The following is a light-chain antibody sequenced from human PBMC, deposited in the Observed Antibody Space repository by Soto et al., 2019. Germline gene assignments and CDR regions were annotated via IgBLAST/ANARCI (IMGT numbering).Light chain of an antibody. J-gene: IGLJ1*01. Sequence: QSALTQPASVSGSPGQSITIPCTGTSGDVGGYNLVSWYQQHPGKAPKLMIYEVTERPSGVSNRFSGSKSGNTASLTISVLQPDDEADYYCCSYEGNSEVFGTGTKLTVL. V-gene: IGLV2-23*02. CDR2: EVT. CDR1: SGDVGGYNL. CDR3: CSYEGNSEV.